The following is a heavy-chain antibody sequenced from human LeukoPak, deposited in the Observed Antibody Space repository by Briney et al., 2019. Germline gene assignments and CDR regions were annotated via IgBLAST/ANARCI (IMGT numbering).Heavy chain of an antibody. V-gene: IGHV1-69*04. J-gene: IGHJ5*02. D-gene: IGHD2-15*01. CDR1: GGTFSSYA. Sequence: ASVKVSCKASGGTFSSYAISWVRQAPGQGLEWMGRIIPILGIANYAQKFQGRVTITAGKSTSTAYMELSSLRSEDTAVYYCAREVAPTYNWFDPWGQGTLVTVSS. CDR3: AREVAPTYNWFDP. CDR2: IIPILGIA.